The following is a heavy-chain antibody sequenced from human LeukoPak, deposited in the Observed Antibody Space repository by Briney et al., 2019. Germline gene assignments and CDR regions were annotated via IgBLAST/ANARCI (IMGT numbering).Heavy chain of an antibody. CDR2: IRYDGSNK. V-gene: IGHV3-30*02. J-gene: IGHJ4*02. Sequence: GGSLRLSCAASGFTFDDYGMSWVRQAPGKGLEWVAFIRYDGSNKYYADSVKGRFTISRDNSKNTLYLQMNSLRAEDTAVYYCAKDQSYYDFWSGSAFDYWGQGTLVTVSS. CDR1: GFTFDDYG. CDR3: AKDQSYYDFWSGSAFDY. D-gene: IGHD3-3*01.